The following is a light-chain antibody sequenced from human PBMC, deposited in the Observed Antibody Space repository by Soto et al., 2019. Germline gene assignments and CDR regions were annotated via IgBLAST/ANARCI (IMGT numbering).Light chain of an antibody. CDR1: QDITTF. CDR3: QQFGDLPLT. J-gene: IGKJ4*01. Sequence: DIQMTQSPSSLSASVGDRVTITCQASQDITTFLNWFQVKPGKAPKLLIYDATNLETGVPARFSGSGSRTDFAFTISSLQSEDVATYYCQQFGDLPLTFGGGTKLEI. V-gene: IGKV1-33*01. CDR2: DAT.